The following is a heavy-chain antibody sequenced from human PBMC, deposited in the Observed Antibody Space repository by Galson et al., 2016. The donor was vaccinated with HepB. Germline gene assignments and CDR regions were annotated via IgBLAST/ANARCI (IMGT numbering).Heavy chain of an antibody. CDR3: ACGYSSDYYYCGMDV. CDR1: GFTFSSYG. D-gene: IGHD5-18*01. CDR2: IWYDGSKK. V-gene: IGHV3-33*01. Sequence: SLRLSCAASGFTFSSYGMHWVRQAPGKGLEWVAVIWYDGSKKYYADSVKGRCTISRDNSKNRLYLQMNSLRVEDTAVYYCACGYSSDYYYCGMDVWGQGTTVTVSS. J-gene: IGHJ6*02.